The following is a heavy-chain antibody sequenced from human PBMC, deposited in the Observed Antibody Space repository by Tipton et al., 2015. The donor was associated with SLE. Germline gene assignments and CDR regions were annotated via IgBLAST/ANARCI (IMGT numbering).Heavy chain of an antibody. V-gene: IGHV3-33*08. CDR1: GFTFSSYP. J-gene: IGHJ6*02. Sequence: SLRLSCAASGFTFSSYPVHWVRQAPGKGLEWVAVIWYDGSNKYYADSVKGRFTISRDNSKNTLYLQMNSLRAEDTAVYYCARTVSNYYGMDVWGQGTTVTVSS. CDR2: IWYDGSNK. CDR3: ARTVSNYYGMDV.